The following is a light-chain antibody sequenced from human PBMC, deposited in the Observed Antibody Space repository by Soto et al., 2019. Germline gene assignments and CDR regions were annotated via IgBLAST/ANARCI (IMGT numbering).Light chain of an antibody. Sequence: QSVLTQPASVSGSPGQSITISCTGTSSDVGSYNLVSWYQQHPDKAPKLMIYDGSKRPSGVSNRFSGSKSGNTASLTISGLQAEDEADYYCCSYAGSSTVVFGGGTKLTVL. CDR1: SSDVGSYNL. CDR3: CSYAGSSTVV. V-gene: IGLV2-23*01. CDR2: DGS. J-gene: IGLJ2*01.